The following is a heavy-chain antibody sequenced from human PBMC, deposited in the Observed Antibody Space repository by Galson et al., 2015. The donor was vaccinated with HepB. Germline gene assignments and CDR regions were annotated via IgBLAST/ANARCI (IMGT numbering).Heavy chain of an antibody. CDR3: ARDLGIAAAGTCFQH. D-gene: IGHD6-13*01. CDR2: IIPILGIA. CDR1: GGTFSSYA. V-gene: IGHV1-69*04. Sequence: SVKVSCKASGGTFSSYAISWVRQAPGQGLEWMGRIIPILGIANYAQKFQGRVTITADKSTSTAYMELSSLRSEDTAVYYCARDLGIAAAGTCFQHWGQGTLVTVSS. J-gene: IGHJ1*01.